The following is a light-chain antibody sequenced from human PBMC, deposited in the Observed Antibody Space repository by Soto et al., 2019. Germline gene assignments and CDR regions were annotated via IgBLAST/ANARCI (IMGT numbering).Light chain of an antibody. CDR2: DVT. J-gene: IGLJ2*01. V-gene: IGLV2-14*03. CDR3: SSYASSSTLVV. CDR1: SSDVGGYDY. Sequence: QSVLTQPASVSGSPGQSITISCTGTSSDVGGYDYVSWYQQHPGKAPELMIYDVTVRPSGVSTRFSGSKSGNTASLTISGLQAEDEADYYCSSYASSSTLVVFGGGTQLTVL.